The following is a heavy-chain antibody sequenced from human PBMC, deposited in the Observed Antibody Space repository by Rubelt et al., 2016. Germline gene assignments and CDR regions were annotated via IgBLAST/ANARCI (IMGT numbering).Heavy chain of an antibody. Sequence: QLQLQESGSGLVKPSQTLSLTCAVSGGSISSGGYSWSWIRQPPGKGLEWIGYIYHSGSTYYNPSLKSRFTISVDRSKSQFSLKLSSVTAADTAVYYCARAEDYYGSGSRYYFDYWGQGTLVTVSS. CDR2: IYHSGST. V-gene: IGHV4-30-2*01. D-gene: IGHD3-10*01. J-gene: IGHJ4*02. CDR3: ARAEDYYGSGSRYYFDY. CDR1: GGSISSGGYS.